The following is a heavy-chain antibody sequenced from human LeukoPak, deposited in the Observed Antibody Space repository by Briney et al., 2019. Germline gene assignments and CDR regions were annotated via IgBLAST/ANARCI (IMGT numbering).Heavy chain of an antibody. CDR3: AGDGHSGWYYY. V-gene: IGHV3-23*01. J-gene: IGHJ4*02. Sequence: GGSLRLSCAASGFTFSSYAMSWVRQAPGKGLEWVSAISGSGGSTYYADSVKGRFTISRDNSKNTLYLQMDSLRAEDTAVYYCAGDGHSGWYYYWGQGTLVTVSS. D-gene: IGHD6-19*01. CDR1: GFTFSSYA. CDR2: ISGSGGST.